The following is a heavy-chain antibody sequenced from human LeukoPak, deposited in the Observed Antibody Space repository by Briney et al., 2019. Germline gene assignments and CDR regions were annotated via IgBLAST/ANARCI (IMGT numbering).Heavy chain of an antibody. V-gene: IGHV3-7*01. CDR3: AKLYTGVVLKAFDI. D-gene: IGHD5-18*01. J-gene: IGHJ3*02. Sequence: GGSLRLSCAASGFTFSSYWMSWVRQAPGKGLEWVANIKQDGSEKYYVDSVKGRFTISRDNSKNTLYLQMNSLRVEDTAVYYCAKLYTGVVLKAFDIWGQGTMVTVSS. CDR2: IKQDGSEK. CDR1: GFTFSSYW.